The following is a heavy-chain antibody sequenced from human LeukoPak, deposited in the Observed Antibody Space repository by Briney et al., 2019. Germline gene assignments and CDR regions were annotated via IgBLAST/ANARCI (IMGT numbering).Heavy chain of an antibody. D-gene: IGHD4-11*01. J-gene: IGHJ4*02. CDR1: GGSISSSSYY. CDR2: IYYSGST. CDR3: ASHRGDYSNYFDY. Sequence: SETLSLTCTVSGGSISSSSYYWGWIRQPPGKGLEWIGSIYYSGSTYYNPSLKSRVTISVDMSKNQFSLKLSSVTAADTAVYYCASHRGDYSNYFDYWGQGTLVTVSS. V-gene: IGHV4-39*01.